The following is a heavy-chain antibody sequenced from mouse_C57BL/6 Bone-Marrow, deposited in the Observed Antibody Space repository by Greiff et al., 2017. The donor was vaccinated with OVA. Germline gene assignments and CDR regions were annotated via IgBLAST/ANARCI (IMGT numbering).Heavy chain of an antibody. J-gene: IGHJ1*03. D-gene: IGHD1-1*01. V-gene: IGHV1-64*01. Sequence: QVQLQQPGAELVKPGASVKLSCKASGYTFTSYWMYWVKQRPGQGLEWIGMIHPNSGSTNYNEKFKSKATLTVDKSSSTAYMQLSSLTSEDSAVYYCARRAVVARWYFDVWGTGTTVTVSS. CDR3: ARRAVVARWYFDV. CDR2: IHPNSGST. CDR1: GYTFTSYW.